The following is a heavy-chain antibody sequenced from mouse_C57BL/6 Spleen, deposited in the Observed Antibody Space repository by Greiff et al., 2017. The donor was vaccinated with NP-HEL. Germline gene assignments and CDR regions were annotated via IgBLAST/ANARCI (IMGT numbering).Heavy chain of an antibody. CDR2: IYPGDGDT. CDR1: GYAFSSSW. J-gene: IGHJ2*01. D-gene: IGHD3-3*01. CDR3: ARGGWDY. Sequence: VKLMESGPELVKPGASVKISCKASGYAFSSSWMNWVKQRPGKGLEWIGRIYPGDGDTNYNGKFKGKATLTADKSSSTAYMQLSSLTSEDSAVYFCARGGWDYWGQGTTLTVSS. V-gene: IGHV1-82*01.